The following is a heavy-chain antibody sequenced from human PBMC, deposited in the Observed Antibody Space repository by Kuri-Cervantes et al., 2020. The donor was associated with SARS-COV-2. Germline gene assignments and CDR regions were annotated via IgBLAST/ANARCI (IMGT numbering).Heavy chain of an antibody. V-gene: IGHV3-33*01. Sequence: GESLKISCAASGFTFSSYGMHWVRQAPGKGLEWVAVIWYDGSNKYYADSVKGRFTISRDNSKNTLYLQMNSLRAEDTAVYYCARSSGSGDYWGQGTLVTVSS. CDR3: ARSSGSGDY. D-gene: IGHD3-10*01. CDR1: GFTFSSYG. CDR2: IWYDGSNK. J-gene: IGHJ4*02.